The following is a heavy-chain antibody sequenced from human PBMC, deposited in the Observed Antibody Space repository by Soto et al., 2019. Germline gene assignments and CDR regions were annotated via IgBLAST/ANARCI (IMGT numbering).Heavy chain of an antibody. V-gene: IGHV6-1*01. D-gene: IGHD6-13*01. J-gene: IGHJ6*02. CDR2: TYYRSKWYN. CDR3: ARDPVAAAQHNYYYYGMDV. Sequence: SQTLSPTCAISGDSVSSNSAAWNWIRQSPSRGLEWLGRTYYRSKWYNDYAVSVKSRITINPDTSKNQFSLQLNSVTPEDTAVYYCARDPVAAAQHNYYYYGMDVWGQGTTVTVS. CDR1: GDSVSSNSAA.